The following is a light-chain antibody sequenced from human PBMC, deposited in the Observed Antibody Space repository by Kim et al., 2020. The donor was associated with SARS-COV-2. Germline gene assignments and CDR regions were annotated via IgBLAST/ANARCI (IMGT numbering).Light chain of an antibody. V-gene: IGLV3-1*01. CDR3: QAWDSSNVV. CDR2: QDS. J-gene: IGLJ2*01. CDR1: KLGDKY. Sequence: VSPGQTASITGPGDKLGDKYACWYQQKPGQSPVLVIYQDSKRPSGIPERFSGSNSGNTATLTISGTQAMDEADYYCQAWDSSNVVFGGGTQLTVL.